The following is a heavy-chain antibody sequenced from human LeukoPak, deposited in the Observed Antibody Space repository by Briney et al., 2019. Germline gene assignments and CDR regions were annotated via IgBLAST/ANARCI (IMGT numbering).Heavy chain of an antibody. V-gene: IGHV3-23*01. D-gene: IGHD6-19*01. Sequence: GGSLRLSCAASGFTFSTYNMNWVRQAPGKGLEWVSGISGSGDSTYYADSVKGRFTISRDNSKNTLYLQVNSLRAEDTAVYYCARRSGIAVAGAFDYWGQGTLVTVSS. CDR1: GFTFSTYN. J-gene: IGHJ4*02. CDR2: ISGSGDST. CDR3: ARRSGIAVAGAFDY.